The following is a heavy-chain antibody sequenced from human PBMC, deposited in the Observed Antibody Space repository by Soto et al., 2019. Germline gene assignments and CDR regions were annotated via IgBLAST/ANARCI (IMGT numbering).Heavy chain of an antibody. CDR1: GFTFNKYG. D-gene: IGHD3-16*01. V-gene: IGHV3-48*02. Sequence: PGGSLRLACVVPGFTFNKYGINWVRQAPGKGLEWVSYISSSGSRIYYADSVKGRVTISRDNAKNSLYLQMNSLRDEDTAAYYCARDYYERGMEVWGQGTTVTVSS. J-gene: IGHJ6*02. CDR3: ARDYYERGMEV. CDR2: ISSSGSRI.